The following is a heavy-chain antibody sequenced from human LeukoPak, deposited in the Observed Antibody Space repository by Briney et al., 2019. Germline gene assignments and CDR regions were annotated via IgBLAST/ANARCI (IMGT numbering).Heavy chain of an antibody. Sequence: GESLTLSCAASGFTFNDYWMHWVRQAPGKELVWVSRIKSDGRSTTYEHSVKGRSTISRDNAKNTLYLQINLLSAEHNAVYYCARERIPGLSGGNYGMEVWGQGTTVTVSS. V-gene: IGHV3-74*03. D-gene: IGHD2-21*01. CDR2: IKSDGRST. CDR1: GFTFNDYW. J-gene: IGHJ6*01. CDR3: ARERIPGLSGGNYGMEV.